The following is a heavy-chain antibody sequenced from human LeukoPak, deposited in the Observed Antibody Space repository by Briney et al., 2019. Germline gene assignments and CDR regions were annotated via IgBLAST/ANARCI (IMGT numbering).Heavy chain of an antibody. J-gene: IGHJ4*02. CDR2: IIPIFGTA. CDR1: GGTFSSYA. V-gene: IGHV1-69*13. CDR3: ARDRRDYYDSSGYHDY. D-gene: IGHD3-22*01. Sequence: GASVKVSCKASGGTFSSYAISWVRQAPGQGLEWMGGIIPIFGTANYAQKFQGRVTITADESTSTAYMELSSLRSEDTAVYYCARDRRDYYDSSGYHDYWGQGTLVTVSS.